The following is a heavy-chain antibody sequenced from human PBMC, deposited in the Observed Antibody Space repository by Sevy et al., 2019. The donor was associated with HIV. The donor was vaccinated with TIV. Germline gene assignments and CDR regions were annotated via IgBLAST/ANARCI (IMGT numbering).Heavy chain of an antibody. V-gene: IGHV4-59*01. Sequence: SETLSLTCSVSGGSICSYYWSWIRQPPGKGLEWIGYIYYSGSTNYNPSLKSRVTISVDTSKNQFSLKLSSVTAADTAVYYCARTPPTIFGVVATYDYWGQGTLVTVSS. J-gene: IGHJ4*02. CDR2: IYYSGST. CDR3: ARTPPTIFGVVATYDY. CDR1: GGSICSYY. D-gene: IGHD3-3*01.